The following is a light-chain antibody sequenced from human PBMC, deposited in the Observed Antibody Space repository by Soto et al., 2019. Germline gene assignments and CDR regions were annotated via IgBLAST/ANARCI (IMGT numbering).Light chain of an antibody. Sequence: EVVLTQSPGTLSLSPGESATLSCRASQSLSNSYLAWYQQKPGQAPRLLIYGASSRATGIPDRVSGSGSGTDFTLTISRLEPEDFAVYYCQQYGGAPPNTFGQGTKLEIK. CDR3: QQYGGAPPNT. J-gene: IGKJ2*01. CDR2: GAS. CDR1: QSLSNSY. V-gene: IGKV3-20*01.